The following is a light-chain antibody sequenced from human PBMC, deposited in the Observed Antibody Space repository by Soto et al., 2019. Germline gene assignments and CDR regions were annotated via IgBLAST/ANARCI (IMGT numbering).Light chain of an antibody. CDR2: AAS. J-gene: IGKJ1*01. CDR1: QSISSY. Sequence: DIQMTQSPSSLSASVGDRVTITCRASQSISSYLNWYQQKPGKAPKLLIYAASSLQGGVPSRFSGSGSGTDFTLTISSLQPEDFATYYCQQSYSTPGTFGQGTKVESK. V-gene: IGKV1-39*01. CDR3: QQSYSTPGT.